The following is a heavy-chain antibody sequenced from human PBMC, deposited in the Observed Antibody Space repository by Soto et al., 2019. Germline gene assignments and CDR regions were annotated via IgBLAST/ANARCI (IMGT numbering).Heavy chain of an antibody. CDR1: GFTFNSYS. CDR2: ISSSSSYI. D-gene: IGHD2-15*01. CDR3: ARELGYCSGGSCPTTYYFDY. V-gene: IGHV3-21*01. Sequence: EVQLVESGGGLVKPGGSLRLSCAASGFTFNSYSMNWVRQAPGKGLEWVSSISSSSSYIYYADSVKGRFTISRDNAKNSLYLQMNSLRAEDTAVYYCARELGYCSGGSCPTTYYFDYWGQGTLVTVSS. J-gene: IGHJ4*02.